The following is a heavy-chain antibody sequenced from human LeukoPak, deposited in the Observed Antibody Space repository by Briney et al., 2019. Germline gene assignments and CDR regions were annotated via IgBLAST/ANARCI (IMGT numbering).Heavy chain of an antibody. J-gene: IGHJ4*02. D-gene: IGHD4-17*01. V-gene: IGHV4-30-4*08. CDR1: GGSINRGTFF. CDR3: ARGRYYGDYIDY. Sequence: SKTLSLTCAVSGGSINRGTFFWTWIRKPPGKGLEWIGYHYYSGTTNYSPSLKSRVDISVDTFRNQFSLRLTSVTAADTAVYYCARGRYYGDYIDYWGQGALVTVSS. CDR2: HYYSGTT.